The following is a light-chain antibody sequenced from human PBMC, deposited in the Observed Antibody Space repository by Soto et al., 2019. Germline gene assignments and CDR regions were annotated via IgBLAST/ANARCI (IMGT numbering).Light chain of an antibody. V-gene: IGLV2-14*03. CDR3: PSYTTSSLWV. J-gene: IGLJ3*02. Sequence: QSALTQPASVSGSPGQSITISCTGTISDVGGYNYVSWYQQHPGKAPKLIIYDVSNRPSGVSNRFSGSKSGNTASLTISGLQAEDEAVYYCPSYTTSSLWVFGGGTKLTVL. CDR1: ISDVGGYNY. CDR2: DVS.